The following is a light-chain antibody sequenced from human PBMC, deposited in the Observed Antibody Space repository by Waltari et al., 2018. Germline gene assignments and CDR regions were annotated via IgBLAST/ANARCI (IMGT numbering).Light chain of an antibody. CDR2: DDR. V-gene: IGLV3-21*02. CDR1: TIGIKT. Sequence: SYVVTQIPSLSVAPGQTARITCGGNTIGIKTVQWFQPKPGRAPVLVVYDDRDRPSGIPERFSGSNSGNTATLTISRVGAGDEADYYCQVWDTSRDQVVFGGGTRLTVL. J-gene: IGLJ2*01. CDR3: QVWDTSRDQVV.